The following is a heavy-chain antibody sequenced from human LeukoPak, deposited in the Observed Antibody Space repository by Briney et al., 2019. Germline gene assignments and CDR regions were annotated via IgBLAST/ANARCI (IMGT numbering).Heavy chain of an antibody. D-gene: IGHD2-15*01. J-gene: IGHJ4*02. CDR2: INPSGGST. CDR1: GYTFTSCY. Sequence: ASVKVSCKASGYTFTSCYMHWVRQAPGQGLEWMGIINPSGGSTSYAQKFQGRVTMTRDSSTSTVYMELSSLRSDDTAVYYCARAVVVVATTAGDYWGQGTLVTVSS. V-gene: IGHV1-46*01. CDR3: ARAVVVVATTAGDY.